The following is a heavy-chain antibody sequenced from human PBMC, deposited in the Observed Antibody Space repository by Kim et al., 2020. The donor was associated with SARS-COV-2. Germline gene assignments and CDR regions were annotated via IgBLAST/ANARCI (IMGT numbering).Heavy chain of an antibody. V-gene: IGHV1-8*01. D-gene: IGHD4-17*01. CDR3: ARGGLRLDSYSYTMDV. CDR2: MNPNSVKT. CDR1: GDTFTSYD. Sequence: ASVKVSCKASGDTFTSYDINWVRQATGQGPEWMGLMNPNSVKTGYAQKFQGRVSMARNTSISTAYMELSSLTSEDTAVYYCARGGLRLDSYSYTMDVWGQGTTVTLSS. J-gene: IGHJ6*02.